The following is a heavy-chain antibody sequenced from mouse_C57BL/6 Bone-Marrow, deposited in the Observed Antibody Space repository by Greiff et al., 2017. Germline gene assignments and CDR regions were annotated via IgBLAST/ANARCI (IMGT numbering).Heavy chain of an antibody. CDR1: GFTFSDYY. D-gene: IGHD2-4*01. Sequence: DVKLVASGGGLVQPGGSLKLSCAASGFTFSDYYMYWVRQTPEKRLEWVAYISNGGGSTYYPDTVKGRFTISRDNAKNTLYLQMSRLKSEDTAMYYCARHGVSYDYDDYAMDDWGTGTTVTVSS. J-gene: IGHJ4*01. CDR2: ISNGGGST. CDR3: ARHGVSYDYDDYAMDD. V-gene: IGHV5-12*01.